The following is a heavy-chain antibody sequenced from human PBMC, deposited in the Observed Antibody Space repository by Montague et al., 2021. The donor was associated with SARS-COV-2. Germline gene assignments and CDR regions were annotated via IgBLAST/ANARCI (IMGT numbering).Heavy chain of an antibody. J-gene: IGHJ3*02. D-gene: IGHD3-9*01. CDR3: ASSGITLTGLDAFDI. V-gene: IGHV6-1*01. CDR2: TYYRSKWDS. Sequence: CAISGDSVSNKSVAWNWIRQSPSRGLEWLGRTYYRSKWDSDYAESVKRRLVITPDTSKNQVPLQLNSVIPEDTAVYFCASSGITLTGLDAFDIWGQGTMVTVSS. CDR1: GDSVSNKSVA.